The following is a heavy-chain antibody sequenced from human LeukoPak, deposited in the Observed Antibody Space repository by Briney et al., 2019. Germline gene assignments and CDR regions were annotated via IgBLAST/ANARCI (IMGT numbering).Heavy chain of an antibody. Sequence: SQTLSLTCSVSGGSLGIGSYYWTWIRQHPGKGLEWIGYIYYSGRTYYNPSLKSRVTMSQDTSKNQFSLKLNSVTAADTAVYYCSTSTGTAYKRFDPWGHGTLVTVSS. CDR2: IYYSGRT. CDR3: STSTGTAYKRFDP. D-gene: IGHD1-7*01. J-gene: IGHJ5*02. V-gene: IGHV4-31*03. CDR1: GGSLGIGSYY.